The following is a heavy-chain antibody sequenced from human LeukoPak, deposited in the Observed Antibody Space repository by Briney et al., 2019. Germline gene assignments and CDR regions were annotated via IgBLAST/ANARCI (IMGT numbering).Heavy chain of an antibody. CDR1: GFTVSSNY. J-gene: IGHJ4*02. D-gene: IGHD4-23*01. CDR2: IYSGGST. CDR3: ARVAPDYGGNFAIDY. Sequence: GGSLRLSCAASGFTVSSNYMSWVRQAPGKGLEWVSVIYSGGSTYYADFVKGRFTISRHNSKNTLYLQMNSLRAEDTAVYYCARVAPDYGGNFAIDYWGQGTLVTVSS. V-gene: IGHV3-53*04.